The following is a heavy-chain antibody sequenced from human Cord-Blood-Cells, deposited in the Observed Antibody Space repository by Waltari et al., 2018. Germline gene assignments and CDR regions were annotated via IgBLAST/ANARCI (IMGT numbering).Heavy chain of an antibody. CDR2: INHSGST. J-gene: IGHJ6*03. V-gene: IGHV4-34*01. Sequence: QVQLQQWGAGLLKPSETLSLTCAVYGGSFSGYYWSGIRQPPGKGLEWIGEINHSGSTNYNPSLKSRVTISVDTSKNQFSLKLSSVTAADTAVYYCARGVITIFGVVFYYYYMDVWGKGTTVTVSS. CDR1: GGSFSGYY. CDR3: ARGVITIFGVVFYYYYMDV. D-gene: IGHD3-3*01.